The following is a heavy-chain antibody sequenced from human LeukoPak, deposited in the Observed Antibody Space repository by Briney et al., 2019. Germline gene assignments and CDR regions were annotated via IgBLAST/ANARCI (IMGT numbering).Heavy chain of an antibody. CDR1: GFTFSIYC. Sequence: GGSLRLSCAASGFTFSIYCMHWVRHAPGKGPMWVSRICPDGPVTNYADSVKARLSISRDNARNTVYLQMNSLRAEDTAIYYCVRDFRSADYWGQGTLVTVSS. CDR2: ICPDGPVT. V-gene: IGHV3-74*01. J-gene: IGHJ4*02. CDR3: VRDFRSADY.